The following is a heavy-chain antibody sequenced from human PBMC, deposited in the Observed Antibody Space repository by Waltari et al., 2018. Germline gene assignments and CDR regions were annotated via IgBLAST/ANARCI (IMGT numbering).Heavy chain of an antibody. V-gene: IGHV7-4-1*02. CDR3: AREVVPAAKIVVNWFDP. Sequence: QVHLVHSGSEWNKPAASAKVSCKSYGYSLTYYAIIWVRQAPGQGLELMGWITTNTENPTYTQGFTRRFVFSLDTSVSTAYLQINDLKAEDTAIYYCAREVVPAAKIVVNWFDPWGQGTQVTVSS. D-gene: IGHD2-2*01. J-gene: IGHJ5*02. CDR1: GYSLTYYA. CDR2: ITTNTENP.